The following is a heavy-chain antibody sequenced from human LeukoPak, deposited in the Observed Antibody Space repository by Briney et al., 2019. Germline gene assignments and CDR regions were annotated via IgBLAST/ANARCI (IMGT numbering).Heavy chain of an antibody. CDR3: AKGSVLRYFDWYDAFDI. J-gene: IGHJ3*02. CDR1: GFTVSSNH. D-gene: IGHD3-9*01. Sequence: GGSLRLSCAASGFTVSSNHMSWVRQAPGKGLEWVSVIYSGGFTSYADSVKGRFIISRDNSKNTLYLQMNSLRAEDTAVYYCAKGSVLRYFDWYDAFDIWGQGTMVTVSS. V-gene: IGHV3-66*01. CDR2: IYSGGFT.